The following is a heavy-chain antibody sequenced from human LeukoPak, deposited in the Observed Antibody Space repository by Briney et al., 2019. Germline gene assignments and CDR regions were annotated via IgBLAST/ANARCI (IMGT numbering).Heavy chain of an antibody. D-gene: IGHD5-12*01. V-gene: IGHV3-30*02. CDR2: IRYDGSNK. J-gene: IGHJ4*02. CDR3: AKAKNVDIVATIWY. CDR1: GFTFSSYG. Sequence: GGSLRLSCAASGFTFSSYGMHWVRQAPGKGLEWVAFIRYDGSNKYYADSVKGRFTISRDNSKNTLYLQMNSLRAEDTAVYYCAKAKNVDIVATIWYWGQGTLVTVSS.